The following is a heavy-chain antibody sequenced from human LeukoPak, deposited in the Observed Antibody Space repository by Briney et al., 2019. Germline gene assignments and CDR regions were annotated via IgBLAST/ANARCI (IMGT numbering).Heavy chain of an antibody. CDR3: ARDKGRIAYGMDV. V-gene: IGHV4-39*07. CDR2: IYYSGST. J-gene: IGHJ6*02. Sequence: SETLSLTCTVSGGSISSSSYYWGWIRQPPGKGLEWIGSIYYSGSTYYNPSLKSRVTISVDTSKNQFSLKLSSVTAADTAVYYCARDKGRIAYGMDVWGQGTTVTVSS. CDR1: GGSISSSSYY.